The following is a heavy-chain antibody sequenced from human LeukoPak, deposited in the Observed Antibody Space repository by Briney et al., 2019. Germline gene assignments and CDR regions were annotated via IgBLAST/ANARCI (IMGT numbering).Heavy chain of an antibody. CDR3: AREVSGYFDL. J-gene: IGHJ2*01. CDR2: IGTAGDT. V-gene: IGHV3-13*04. Sequence: EGSLRLSCAASGFTFSSYDMHWVRQATGKGLEWVSAIGTAGDTYYPGSVKGRFTISRENAKNSSYLQMNSLRAGDTAVYYCAREVSGYFDLWGRGTLVTVSS. CDR1: GFTFSSYD. D-gene: IGHD3-22*01.